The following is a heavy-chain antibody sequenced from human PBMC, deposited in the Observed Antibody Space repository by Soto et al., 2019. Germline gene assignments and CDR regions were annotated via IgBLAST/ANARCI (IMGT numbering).Heavy chain of an antibody. V-gene: IGHV1-18*01. CDR3: DRVVQSVEDWFGP. Sequence: ASVKVSCKASGYTFTNFGVTLGRRAPGHGLEWMGGISAYTHTPNYAQKFQGRVTMTINTATSTAYVVQWCLTSDDRVLYCCDRVVQSVEDWFGPWGQGTLVTVSS. J-gene: IGHJ5*02. CDR2: ISAYTHTP. CDR1: GYTFTNFG. D-gene: IGHD1-1*01.